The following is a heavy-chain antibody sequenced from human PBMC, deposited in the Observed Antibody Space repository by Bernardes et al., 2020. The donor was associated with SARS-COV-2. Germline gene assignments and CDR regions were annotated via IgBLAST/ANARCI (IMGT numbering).Heavy chain of an antibody. D-gene: IGHD1-26*01. CDR2: INSHGSST. CDR3: ARDAYSGSYYDN. Sequence: VGSLILSCAASGFTFRSYWMHWVRQAPGQGLVWVSRINSHGSSTIYADSVKGRFTISRDNAKNRLYLQMNSLRVEDTAVYYCARDAYSGSYYDNWGRGTLVTVSS. J-gene: IGHJ4*02. CDR1: GFTFRSYW. V-gene: IGHV3-74*01.